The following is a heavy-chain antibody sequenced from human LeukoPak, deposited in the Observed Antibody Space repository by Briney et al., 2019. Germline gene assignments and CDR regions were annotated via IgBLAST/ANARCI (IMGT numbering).Heavy chain of an antibody. Sequence: SVKVSCKASGGTFSSYAISWVRQAPGQGLEWMGRIIPILGIANYAQKFQGRVTITADKSTSTAYMELSSLRSEDTAVYYCARAGYSSFGGLFDYWGQGTLVTVSS. D-gene: IGHD6-13*01. V-gene: IGHV1-69*04. CDR2: IIPILGIA. CDR3: ARAGYSSFGGLFDY. CDR1: GGTFSSYA. J-gene: IGHJ4*02.